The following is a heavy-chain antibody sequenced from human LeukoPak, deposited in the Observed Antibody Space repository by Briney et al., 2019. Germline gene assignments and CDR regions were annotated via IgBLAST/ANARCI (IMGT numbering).Heavy chain of an antibody. Sequence: GGSLRLSCAASGFRLNDFAMSWVRQAPGKGLEWVSGINWNAGSTYYGDSVKGRFTISRDNAKSSLYLQMNSLRAEDTALYYCARVRGSGTYAPLDYWGQGTLVTVSS. V-gene: IGHV3-20*04. D-gene: IGHD1-26*01. CDR2: INWNAGST. CDR3: ARVRGSGTYAPLDY. CDR1: GFRLNDFA. J-gene: IGHJ4*02.